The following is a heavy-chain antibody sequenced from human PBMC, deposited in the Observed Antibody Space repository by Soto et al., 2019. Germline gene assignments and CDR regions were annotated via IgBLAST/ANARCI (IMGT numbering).Heavy chain of an antibody. D-gene: IGHD6-13*01. Sequence: ASVKVSCKASGYTFTSYGISWVRQAPGQGLEWMGWISAYNGNTNYAQKLQGRVTMTTDTSTSTAYMELRSLRSDDKAVYYCARDQRNSSRPADAFDIWGQGTMVTVSS. V-gene: IGHV1-18*01. J-gene: IGHJ3*02. CDR1: GYTFTSYG. CDR2: ISAYNGNT. CDR3: ARDQRNSSRPADAFDI.